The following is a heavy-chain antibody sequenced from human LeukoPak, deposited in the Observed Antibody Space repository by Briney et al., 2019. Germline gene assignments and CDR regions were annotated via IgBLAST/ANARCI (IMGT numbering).Heavy chain of an antibody. Sequence: SQTLSLTCAISGDSVSSNSAAWNWIRQSPSRGLEWLGRTYYRSKWYNDYAVSVKSRITINPDTSKNQFSLQLNSVTPEDTAVYYRARWTLAAAGRGPRNGWFDPWGQGTLVTVSS. V-gene: IGHV6-1*01. D-gene: IGHD6-13*01. J-gene: IGHJ5*02. CDR3: ARWTLAAAGRGPRNGWFDP. CDR1: GDSVSSNSAA. CDR2: TYYRSKWYN.